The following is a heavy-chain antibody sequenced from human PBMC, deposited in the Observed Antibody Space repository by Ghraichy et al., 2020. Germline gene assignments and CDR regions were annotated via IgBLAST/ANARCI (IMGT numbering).Heavy chain of an antibody. D-gene: IGHD2-2*01. Sequence: SETLSLTCTVSGGSISSGSYYWSWIRQPAGKGLEWIGRIYTSGSTNYNPSLKSRVTMSVDTSKNQFSLKLSSVTAADTAVYYCAGYQLLPRNAFDIWGQGTMVTVSS. V-gene: IGHV4-61*02. CDR3: AGYQLLPRNAFDI. J-gene: IGHJ3*02. CDR2: IYTSGST. CDR1: GGSISSGSYY.